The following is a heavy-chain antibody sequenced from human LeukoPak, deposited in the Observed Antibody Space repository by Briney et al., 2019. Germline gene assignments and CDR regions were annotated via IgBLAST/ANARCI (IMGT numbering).Heavy chain of an antibody. CDR3: VASPDIVAPFDY. Sequence: GGSLRLSCAASGFTVSSNYMTWVRQAPGKGLEWVSLIYSGGSTSYADSVRGRFTISRDNSKNTLYLQMSSLRPEDTAVYYCVASPDIVAPFDYWGQGTLVTVSS. CDR1: GFTVSSNY. J-gene: IGHJ4*02. V-gene: IGHV3-66*01. D-gene: IGHD5-12*01. CDR2: IYSGGST.